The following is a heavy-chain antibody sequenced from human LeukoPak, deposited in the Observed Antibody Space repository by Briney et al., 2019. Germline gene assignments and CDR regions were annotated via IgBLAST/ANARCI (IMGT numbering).Heavy chain of an antibody. J-gene: IGHJ4*02. V-gene: IGHV3-23*01. CDR2: ISNIGGST. CDR1: GLTFSIYA. CDR3: AKTYDFWSGYFHYFDY. D-gene: IGHD3-3*01. Sequence: GGSLRLSCTASGLTFSIYAMSWVRQAPGKGLEYVSSISNIGGSTYYADSVKGRFTVSRDNSKNTLYLQMNSLRVGDTAVYYCAKTYDFWSGYFHYFDYWGQGTLVTVSS.